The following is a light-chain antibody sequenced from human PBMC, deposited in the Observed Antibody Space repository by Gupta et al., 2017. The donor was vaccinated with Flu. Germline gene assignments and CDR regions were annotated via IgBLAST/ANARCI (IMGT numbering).Light chain of an antibody. CDR2: EDH. J-gene: IGLJ2*01. Sequence: NFLLTQPHSVSESPGKTVTISYTRSSGSIATNYVQWYQQRPGSSTTTVIYEDHQRPSEVPDRFSGSIDSSSNSASLIISGLKTEDEADYFGQSYDSVNRDVVVGGGTRLTV. CDR1: SGSIATNY. CDR3: QSYDSVNRDVV. V-gene: IGLV6-57*01.